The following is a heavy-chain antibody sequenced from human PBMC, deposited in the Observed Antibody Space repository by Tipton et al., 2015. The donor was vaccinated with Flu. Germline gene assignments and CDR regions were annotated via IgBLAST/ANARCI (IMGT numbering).Heavy chain of an antibody. CDR3: AREWELLPYDVFNV. D-gene: IGHD1-26*01. V-gene: IGHV4-61*02. CDR1: GDSMNSGSYY. J-gene: IGHJ3*01. Sequence: TLSLTCTVSGDSMNSGSYYWNWIRQPAGKGLEWIGRISSTGKTPYNASLEARVAMQVNTSKSQFSLRLSSVTAADTAVYFCAREWELLPYDVFNVWGQGTVVTVSS. CDR2: ISSTGKT.